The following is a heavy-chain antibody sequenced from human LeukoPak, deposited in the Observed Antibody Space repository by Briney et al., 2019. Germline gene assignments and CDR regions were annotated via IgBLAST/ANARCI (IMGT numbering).Heavy chain of an antibody. CDR3: AGALYGLGRGHGFDY. J-gene: IGHJ4*02. D-gene: IGHD3-10*01. CDR2: IYYTGST. Sequence: SSETLSLTCTVSGGSINNNSYYWGWIRQPLGKGLEWIGSIYYTGSTYYNPSLKSRVTITVDTSKNQFSLRLSSVTATDTSVYYCAGALYGLGRGHGFDYWGQGTLVTVSS. CDR1: GGSINNNSYY. V-gene: IGHV4-39*01.